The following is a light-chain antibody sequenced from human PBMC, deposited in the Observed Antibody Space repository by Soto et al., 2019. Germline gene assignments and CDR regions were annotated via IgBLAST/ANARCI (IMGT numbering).Light chain of an antibody. CDR2: DAS. V-gene: IGKV3-11*01. CDR1: QSISTY. J-gene: IGKJ4*01. Sequence: EIVLTQSPATLSLSPGDRATLTCRASQSISTYLAWYKQKPGQTPSLLIYDASDRATDIPARYSGSGSGTDFTLTISSLETEDFADYYCQQRFSWPLTFGGGTKVEIK. CDR3: QQRFSWPLT.